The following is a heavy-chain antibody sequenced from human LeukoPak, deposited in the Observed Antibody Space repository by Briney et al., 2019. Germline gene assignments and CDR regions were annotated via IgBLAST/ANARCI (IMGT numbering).Heavy chain of an antibody. CDR2: INHSGST. CDR1: GGSSSGYY. V-gene: IGHV4-34*01. D-gene: IGHD2-2*01. Sequence: SETLSLTCAVYGGSSSGYYWSWIRQPPGKGLEWIGEINHSGSTNYNPPLKSRVTISVDTSKNQFSLKLSSVTAADTAVYYCAITTPAVTSAFDIWGQGTMVTVSS. J-gene: IGHJ3*02. CDR3: AITTPAVTSAFDI.